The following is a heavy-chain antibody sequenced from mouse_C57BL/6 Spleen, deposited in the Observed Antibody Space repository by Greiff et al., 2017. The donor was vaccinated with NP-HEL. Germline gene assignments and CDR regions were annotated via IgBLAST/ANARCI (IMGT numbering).Heavy chain of an antibody. CDR3: ARRDQLGRYAMDY. J-gene: IGHJ4*01. V-gene: IGHV1-26*01. CDR2: INPNNGGT. Sequence: VQLQQSGPELVKPGASVKISCKASGYTFTDYYMNWVKQSHGKSLEWIGDINPNNGGTSYNQKFKGKATLTVDKSSSTAYMELRSLTSEDSAVYYCARRDQLGRYAMDYWGQGTSVTVSS. D-gene: IGHD4-1*02. CDR1: GYTFTDYY.